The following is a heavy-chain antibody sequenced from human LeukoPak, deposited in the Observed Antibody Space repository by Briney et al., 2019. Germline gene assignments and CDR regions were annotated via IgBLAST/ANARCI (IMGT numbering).Heavy chain of an antibody. CDR1: GFTSSSYG. J-gene: IGHJ4*02. D-gene: IGHD1-26*01. CDR3: AGWELLYFDY. CDR2: IKSKTDGGTT. V-gene: IGHV3-15*01. Sequence: GGSLRLSCAASGFTSSSYGMHWVRQAPGKGLEWVGRIKSKTDGGTTDYAAPVKGRFTISREDSKNTLYLQMNSLEIEDTAVYYCAGWELLYFDYWGQGTLVTVSS.